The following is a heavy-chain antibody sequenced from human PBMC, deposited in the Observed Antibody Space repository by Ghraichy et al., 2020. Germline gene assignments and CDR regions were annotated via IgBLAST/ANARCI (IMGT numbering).Heavy chain of an antibody. CDR3: ARAVTPELHMDV. Sequence: GESLNISCAASGFTFSSYAMHWVRQAPGKGLEWVAVISYDGSNKYYADSVKGRFTISRDNSKNTLYLQMNSLRAVDTAVYYCARAVTPELHMDVGGQGTTVTVSS. CDR2: ISYDGSNK. D-gene: IGHD1-14*01. V-gene: IGHV3-30-3*01. J-gene: IGHJ6*02. CDR1: GFTFSSYA.